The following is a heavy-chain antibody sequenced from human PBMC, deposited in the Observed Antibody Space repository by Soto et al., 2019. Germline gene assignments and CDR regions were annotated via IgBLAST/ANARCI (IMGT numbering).Heavy chain of an antibody. CDR3: ASARFYYDSSEGRYGMDV. CDR1: GGSFNIGDYY. Sequence: PSETLSLTCTVSGGSFNIGDYYWSWIRQPPGKGLEWIGSIYYSGSTYYNPSLKSRISISVDTSKNQFSLRLSSVTAADTAVYYCASARFYYDSSEGRYGMDVWGQGTTVTVS. CDR2: IYYSGST. D-gene: IGHD3-22*01. V-gene: IGHV4-30-4*01. J-gene: IGHJ6*02.